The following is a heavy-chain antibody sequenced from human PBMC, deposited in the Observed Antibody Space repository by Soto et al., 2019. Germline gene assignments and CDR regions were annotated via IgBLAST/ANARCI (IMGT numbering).Heavy chain of an antibody. CDR2: IHYSGGT. V-gene: IGHV4-59*11. CDR3: ARYLSYGGTTNRLFDY. Sequence: QVQLQESGPGLVKPSETLSLTCIVSGGSISGHYWSWIRQPPGKGLEWIGYIHYSGGTNYNPSLESRVTIALDTSKTQFALELGSVSAADTAVYYCARYLSYGGTTNRLFDYWGRGTLVTVSS. J-gene: IGHJ4*02. CDR1: GGSISGHY. D-gene: IGHD1-26*01.